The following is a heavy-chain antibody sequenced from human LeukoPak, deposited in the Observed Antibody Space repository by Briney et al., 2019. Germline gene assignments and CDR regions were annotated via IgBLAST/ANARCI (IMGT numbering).Heavy chain of an antibody. CDR3: AKDTRVTIFGVPNWFDP. D-gene: IGHD3-3*01. V-gene: IGHV3-13*05. CDR1: GLTFSNHD. J-gene: IGHJ5*02. Sequence: GGSLRLSCVASGLTFSNHDMHWVRQVTGKGLEWVSTIGTQADPFYPDFVKGRFTISRDNAKNSLYLQMNSLRAEDTAVYYCAKDTRVTIFGVPNWFDPWGQGTLVTVSS. CDR2: IGTQADP.